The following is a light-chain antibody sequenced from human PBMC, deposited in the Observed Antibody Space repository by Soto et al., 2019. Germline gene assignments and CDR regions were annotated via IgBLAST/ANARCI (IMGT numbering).Light chain of an antibody. CDR2: DAS. CDR1: QSVSID. Sequence: EVVLTQSPATLSLSPGDRATLSCRASQSVSIDFAWYQQKPGQAPRLLIYDASNRATGIPARFSGSGSGTDFTLTISSLEPEDFAVCYCQHRHNFGPGTKVDIK. J-gene: IGKJ3*01. CDR3: QHRHN. V-gene: IGKV3-11*01.